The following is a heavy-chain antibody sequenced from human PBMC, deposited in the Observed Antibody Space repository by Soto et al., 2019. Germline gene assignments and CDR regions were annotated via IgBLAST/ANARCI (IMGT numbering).Heavy chain of an antibody. CDR1: GFTLSDYW. Sequence: EVQLVESGGGLVQPGGSLRLSCAASGFTLSDYWMTWVRQAPGKGLQWVANIKEDGSEKYYVDSVKGRFTISRDNAKNSLYLQMNSLRAEDTALYYCVRGRGFKFGLWAQGTLVTVSS. V-gene: IGHV3-7*01. CDR2: IKEDGSEK. J-gene: IGHJ4*02. CDR3: VRGRGFKFGL. D-gene: IGHD5-12*01.